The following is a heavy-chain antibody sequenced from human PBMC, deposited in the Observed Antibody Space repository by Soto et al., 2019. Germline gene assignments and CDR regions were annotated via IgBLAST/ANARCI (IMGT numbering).Heavy chain of an antibody. CDR1: GYTFTSYY. D-gene: IGHD4-17*01. Sequence: ASVKVSCKASGYTFTSYYINWVLQATGQGLEWMGWMNPNSGNTGYAQKFQGRVTMTRNTSISTAYMELSSLRSEDTAVYYCARVGTVTTEIDYYYGMDVWGQGTTVTVSS. CDR2: MNPNSGNT. J-gene: IGHJ6*02. V-gene: IGHV1-8*01. CDR3: ARVGTVTTEIDYYYGMDV.